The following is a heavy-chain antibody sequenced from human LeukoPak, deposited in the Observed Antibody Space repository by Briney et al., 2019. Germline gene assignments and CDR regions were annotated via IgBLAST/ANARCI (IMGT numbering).Heavy chain of an antibody. CDR2: IYYSGST. CDR3: ARLSLGSGYYFDY. Sequence: SETLSLTCTVSGGSISSSSDYWGWIRQPPGTGLEWIGSIYYSGSTHYNPSLKSRVTISVDTSKKQFSLKLSSVTAADTAVYYCARLSLGSGYYFDYWGQGTLVTVSS. V-gene: IGHV4-39*01. D-gene: IGHD3-3*01. J-gene: IGHJ4*02. CDR1: GGSISSSSDY.